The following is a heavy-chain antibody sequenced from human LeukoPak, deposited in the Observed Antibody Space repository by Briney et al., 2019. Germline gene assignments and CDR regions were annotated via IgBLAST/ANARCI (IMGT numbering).Heavy chain of an antibody. J-gene: IGHJ5*02. D-gene: IGHD6-13*01. CDR2: ISTSSTYT. CDR1: GFTSSDYY. V-gene: IGHV3-11*05. Sequence: TRRSLRLSCVASGFTSSDYYMSCIRQAPGKRLQCVSYISTSSTYTNHADSVKSRFSISRDNAKNSLFLKMNSVRAEDTAVYYCARVSITAAGLFDPWGQGTLVTVSS. CDR3: ARVSITAAGLFDP.